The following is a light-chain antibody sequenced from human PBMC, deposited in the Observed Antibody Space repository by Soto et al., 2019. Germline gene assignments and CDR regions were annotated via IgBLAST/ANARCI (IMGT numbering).Light chain of an antibody. CDR3: QHYINWPPRT. Sequence: EIVLTQSPATLSVSPGETATLSCRASQSVGSAVAWYQHRPGQAPRLLIVAASIRATGVPGRFSGGGSGTEFTLTISGLQSEDFAVYYCQHYINWPPRTFGGGTTVDIK. CDR2: AAS. V-gene: IGKV3-15*01. J-gene: IGKJ4*01. CDR1: QSVGSA.